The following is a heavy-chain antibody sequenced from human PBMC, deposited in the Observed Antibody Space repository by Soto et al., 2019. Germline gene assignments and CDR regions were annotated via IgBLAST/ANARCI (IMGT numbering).Heavy chain of an antibody. J-gene: IGHJ5*02. Sequence: SETLSLTCAVYGGSFSGYYWSWIRQPPGKGLEWIGEINHSGSTNYNPSLKSRVTISVDTSKNQFSLKLSSVTAADTAVYYCARGSRKKNWKYNNWFDPWGQGTLVTVYS. V-gene: IGHV4-34*01. D-gene: IGHD1-7*01. CDR2: INHSGST. CDR3: ARGSRKKNWKYNNWFDP. CDR1: GGSFSGYY.